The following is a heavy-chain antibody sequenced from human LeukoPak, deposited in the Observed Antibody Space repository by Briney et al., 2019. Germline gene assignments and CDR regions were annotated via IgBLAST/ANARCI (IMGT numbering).Heavy chain of an antibody. Sequence: PGGSLRLSCAASGFTFSSYSMNWVRQAPGKGLEWVSSISSSSSYIYYADSVKGRFTISRDNSKNTLYLQMNSLRAEDTAVYYCAKDLGYCSGGSCWGQGTLVTVSS. CDR3: AKDLGYCSGGSC. CDR2: ISSSSSYI. V-gene: IGHV3-21*04. D-gene: IGHD2-15*01. J-gene: IGHJ4*02. CDR1: GFTFSSYS.